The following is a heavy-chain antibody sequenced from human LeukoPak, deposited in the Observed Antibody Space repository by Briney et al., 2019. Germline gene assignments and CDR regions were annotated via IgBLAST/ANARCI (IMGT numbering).Heavy chain of an antibody. CDR1: GFTFSSYG. Sequence: GGSLRLSCAASGFTFSSYGMHWVRQAPGKGLEWVAVISYDGSNKYYADSVKGRFTISRDNAKNSLYLQMNSLRAEDTAVYYCARDLDYSNYAWFDPWGQGTLVTVSS. D-gene: IGHD4-11*01. V-gene: IGHV3-30*03. CDR2: ISYDGSNK. CDR3: ARDLDYSNYAWFDP. J-gene: IGHJ5*02.